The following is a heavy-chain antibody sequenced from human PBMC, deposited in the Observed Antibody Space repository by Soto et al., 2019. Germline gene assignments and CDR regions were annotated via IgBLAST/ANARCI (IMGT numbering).Heavy chain of an antibody. V-gene: IGHV3-23*01. CDR1: GFPFSSYA. CDR2: ISGSGGST. D-gene: IGHD3-9*01. CDR3: AKDETIVRYFDWFPHNGPPGLDY. J-gene: IGHJ4*02. Sequence: GVSLSLSCAVSGFPFSSYAMSWIRPAPGKGLEWVSAISGSGGSTYYADSVKGRFTISRDNSKNTLYLQMNSLRAEDTAVYYCAKDETIVRYFDWFPHNGPPGLDYWGQGTLVTVSS.